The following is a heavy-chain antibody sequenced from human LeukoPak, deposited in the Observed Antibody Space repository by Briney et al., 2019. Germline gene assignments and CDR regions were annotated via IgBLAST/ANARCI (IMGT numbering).Heavy chain of an antibody. Sequence: GGSLRLSCAASGFTFSCYGMSWVRQAPGKGLEWVSAISDIGDNTYYADSVKGRFTISRDNSKNTLYLQMDSLRADDTAVYYCAKEPGGYYGSRYYFDCWGQGTLVTVSS. CDR2: ISDIGDNT. D-gene: IGHD3-10*01. J-gene: IGHJ4*02. CDR1: GFTFSCYG. CDR3: AKEPGGYYGSRYYFDC. V-gene: IGHV3-23*01.